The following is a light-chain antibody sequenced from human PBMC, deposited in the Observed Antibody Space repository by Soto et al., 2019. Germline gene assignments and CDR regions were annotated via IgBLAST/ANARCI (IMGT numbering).Light chain of an antibody. CDR2: WAS. CDR3: QQYINAPQT. V-gene: IGKV4-1*01. J-gene: IGKJ1*01. Sequence: DIVMTQSPDSLAVSLGERATINCKSSQSVLYSPNNKNYLAWYQQKPGQPPKLLVYWASTRESGVPDRFSGSGSETDFTPTHNKLEAEDVAVYYCQQYINAPQTFGQGTKEEIK. CDR1: QSVLYSPNNKNY.